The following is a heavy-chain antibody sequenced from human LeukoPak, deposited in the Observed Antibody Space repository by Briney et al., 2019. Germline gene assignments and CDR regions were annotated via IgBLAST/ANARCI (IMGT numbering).Heavy chain of an antibody. D-gene: IGHD4-23*01. CDR1: GGTFSSYA. V-gene: IGHV1-69*13. Sequence: ASVKVSCKASGGTFSSYAISWVRQAPGQGLEWTGGIIPIFGTANYAQKFQGRVTITADESTSTAYMELSSLRSEDTAVYYCARLQRVRGGNAGGSFWHFDYWGQGTLVTVSS. CDR2: IIPIFGTA. J-gene: IGHJ4*02. CDR3: ARLQRVRGGNAGGSFWHFDY.